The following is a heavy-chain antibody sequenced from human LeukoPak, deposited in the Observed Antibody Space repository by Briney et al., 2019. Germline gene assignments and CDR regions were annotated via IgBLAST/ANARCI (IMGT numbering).Heavy chain of an antibody. CDR3: AKDFEGDDFWSGYYLSN. CDR2: ISGDGRNI. D-gene: IGHD3-3*01. Sequence: GGSLRLSCAASGFTLSSDAMNWVRRAPGKGLEWVSSISGDGRNIQYADSVKGRFTVSRDNSKNTLYLQMNSLRADDTAVYYCAKDFEGDDFWSGYYLSNWGQGTLVTVSS. CDR1: GFTLSSDA. V-gene: IGHV3-23*01. J-gene: IGHJ4*02.